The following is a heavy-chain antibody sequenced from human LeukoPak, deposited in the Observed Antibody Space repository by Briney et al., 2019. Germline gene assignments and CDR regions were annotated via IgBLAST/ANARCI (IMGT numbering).Heavy chain of an antibody. CDR3: AKDPITMVRGVIDQVFDY. Sequence: GGSLRLSCAASGFTFSSYAMSWVRQAPGKGLEWVSAISGSGGSTYYADSVKGRFTISRDNSKNTLYLQMNSLRAEDMAVYYCAKDPITMVRGVIDQVFDYWGQGTLVTVSS. CDR1: GFTFSSYA. CDR2: ISGSGGST. J-gene: IGHJ4*02. V-gene: IGHV3-23*01. D-gene: IGHD3-10*01.